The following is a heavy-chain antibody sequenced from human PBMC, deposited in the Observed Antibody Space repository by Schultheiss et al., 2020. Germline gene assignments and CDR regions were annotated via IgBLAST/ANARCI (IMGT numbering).Heavy chain of an antibody. V-gene: IGHV1-2*02. Sequence: ASVKVSCKASGYTFTGYYMHWVRQAPGQGLEWMGWINPNSGGTNYAQKFQGRVTMTRDTSISTAYMELSGLRSDDTAVYYCARVDSSGWDGFDYWGQGTLVKVSS. D-gene: IGHD6-19*01. CDR3: ARVDSSGWDGFDY. J-gene: IGHJ4*02. CDR2: INPNSGGT. CDR1: GYTFTGYY.